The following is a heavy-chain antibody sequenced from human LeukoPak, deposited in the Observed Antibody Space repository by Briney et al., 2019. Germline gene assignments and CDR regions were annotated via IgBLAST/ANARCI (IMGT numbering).Heavy chain of an antibody. D-gene: IGHD6-6*01. CDR1: GYPISSGYY. J-gene: IGHJ4*02. Sequence: PSETLSLTCAVSGYPISSGYYWGWIRQPPGKGLEWIGSIYHSGSTYYNPSLKSRVTISVDTSKNQFSLKLSSVTAADTAVYYCARRPSARPFDYWSQGTLVTVSS. V-gene: IGHV4-38-2*01. CDR2: IYHSGST. CDR3: ARRPSARPFDY.